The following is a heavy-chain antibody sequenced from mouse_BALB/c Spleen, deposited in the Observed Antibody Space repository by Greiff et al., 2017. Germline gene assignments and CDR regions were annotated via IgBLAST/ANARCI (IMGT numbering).Heavy chain of an antibody. Sequence: VQRVESGAELVRPGVSVKISCKGSGYTFTDYAMHWVKQSHAKSLEWIGVISTYYGDASYNQKFKGKATMTVDKSSSTAYMELARLTSEDSAIYYCARGYGKGYYAMDYWGQGTSVTVSS. J-gene: IGHJ4*01. CDR1: GYTFTDYA. D-gene: IGHD2-10*02. V-gene: IGHV1S137*01. CDR2: ISTYYGDA. CDR3: ARGYGKGYYAMDY.